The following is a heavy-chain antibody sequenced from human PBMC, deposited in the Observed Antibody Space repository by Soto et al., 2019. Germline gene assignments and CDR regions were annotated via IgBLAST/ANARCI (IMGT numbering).Heavy chain of an antibody. CDR3: ANYDTSGYIDY. CDR2: IKQDGSDK. D-gene: IGHD3-22*01. V-gene: IGHV3-7*05. Sequence: EVHIVESGGGLVQPGGSLRLSCAVSGFTFSSYWMNWVRQAPGKGLEWVANIKQDGSDKYYVDSVKGRFTISRDNAKNSLYLQMNNLRAEDTAVYYCANYDTSGYIDYWGQGTLVTVSS. CDR1: GFTFSSYW. J-gene: IGHJ4*02.